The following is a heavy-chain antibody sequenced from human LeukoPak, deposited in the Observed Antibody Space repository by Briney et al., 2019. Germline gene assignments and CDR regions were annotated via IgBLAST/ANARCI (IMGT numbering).Heavy chain of an antibody. CDR3: AKVERYYDSPPRY. CDR1: GGTFSSYA. D-gene: IGHD3-22*01. V-gene: IGHV1-69*13. J-gene: IGHJ4*02. CDR2: IIPIFGTA. Sequence: SVKVSCKASGGTFSSYAISWVRQAPGQGLEWMGGIIPIFGTANYAQKFQGRVTITADESTSTAYMELSSLRAEDTAVYYCAKVERYYDSPPRYWGQGTLVTVSS.